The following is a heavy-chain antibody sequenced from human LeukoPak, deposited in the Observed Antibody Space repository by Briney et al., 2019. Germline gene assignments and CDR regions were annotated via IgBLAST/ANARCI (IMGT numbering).Heavy chain of an antibody. D-gene: IGHD6-19*01. Sequence: SETLSLTCTVSGGSISSYYWSWIRQPPGKGLEWIGYIYYSGSTNYNPSLKSRVTISVDTSKNQFSLKLSSVTAADTAVYYCARLFRVAGYNWFDPWGQGTLVTVSS. J-gene: IGHJ5*02. CDR3: ARLFRVAGYNWFDP. CDR2: IYYSGST. V-gene: IGHV4-59*08. CDR1: GGSISSYY.